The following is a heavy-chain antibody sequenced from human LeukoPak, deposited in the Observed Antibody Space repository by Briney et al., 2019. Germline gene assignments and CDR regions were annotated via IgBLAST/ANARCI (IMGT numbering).Heavy chain of an antibody. V-gene: IGHV4-30-2*01. CDR2: IHRSGDT. CDR1: GGSISSGGYY. CDR3: ARLIAADPQLDS. J-gene: IGHJ4*02. D-gene: IGHD6-13*01. Sequence: MPSETLSLTCTVSGGSISSGGYYWSWIRQPPGKGLEWIGYIHRSGDTYQNPSLKSRVTVSSDRSKSQFYLKLSSVTAADTAVYYCARLIAADPQLDSWGQGTPVTVSS.